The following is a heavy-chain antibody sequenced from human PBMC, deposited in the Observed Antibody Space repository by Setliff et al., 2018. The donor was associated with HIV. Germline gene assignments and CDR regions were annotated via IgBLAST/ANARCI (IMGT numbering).Heavy chain of an antibody. CDR3: HSGYDTEEQSYFDY. CDR2: VNRDGSST. V-gene: IGHV3-74*01. D-gene: IGHD5-12*01. CDR1: GFTFEKYW. Sequence: PGGSLRLSCAGSGFTFEKYWMHWVRQAPGKGLVWVSRVNRDGSSTTYADSVKDRFTISRDNAKNTLYLQMNSLRAEDTGVYYCHSGYDTEEQSYFDYWGQGALVTVSS. J-gene: IGHJ4*02.